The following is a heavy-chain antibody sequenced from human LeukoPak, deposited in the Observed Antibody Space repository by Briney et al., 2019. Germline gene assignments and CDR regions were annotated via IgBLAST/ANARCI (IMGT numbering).Heavy chain of an antibody. CDR1: GGSISSYY. CDR2: IYYSGST. D-gene: IGHD3-9*01. V-gene: IGHV4-59*01. CDR3: ASVGDFDWSLGY. J-gene: IGHJ4*02. Sequence: SETLSLTCTVSGGSISSYYWSWTRQPPGKGLEWIGYIYYSGSTNYNPSLKSRVTISVDTSKNQFSLKLSSVTAADTAVYYCASVGDFDWSLGYWGQGTLVTVSS.